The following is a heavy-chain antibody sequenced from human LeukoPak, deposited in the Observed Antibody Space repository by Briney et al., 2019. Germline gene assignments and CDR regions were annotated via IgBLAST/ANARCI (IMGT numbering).Heavy chain of an antibody. CDR2: INHSGST. D-gene: IGHD2-2*01. V-gene: IGHV4-34*01. Sequence: SETPSLTCAVYGGSFSGYYWSWIRQPPGKGLEWIGEINHSGSTNYNPSLKSRVTISVDTSKNQFSLKLSSVTAADTAVYYCARAGIVVVPAARPNNWFDPWGQGTLVTVSS. J-gene: IGHJ5*02. CDR1: GGSFSGYY. CDR3: ARAGIVVVPAARPNNWFDP.